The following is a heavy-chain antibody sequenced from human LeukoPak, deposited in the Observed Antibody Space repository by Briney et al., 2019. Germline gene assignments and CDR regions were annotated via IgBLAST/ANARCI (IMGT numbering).Heavy chain of an antibody. CDR2: IYPGDSDT. CDR1: GYSFTNYW. D-gene: IGHD3-22*01. CDR3: ARTYYYDSSGYYPNYYFDY. J-gene: IGHJ4*02. Sequence: GESLKISCKGSGYSFTNYWIGWVRQMPGKGLEWMGIIYPGDSDTRYSPSFQGQVTISADKSISTAYLQWSSLKASDTAMYYCARTYYYDSSGYYPNYYFDYWGQGTLVTVSS. V-gene: IGHV5-51*01.